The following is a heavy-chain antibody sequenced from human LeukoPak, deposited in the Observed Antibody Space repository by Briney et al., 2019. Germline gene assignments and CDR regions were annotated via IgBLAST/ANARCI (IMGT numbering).Heavy chain of an antibody. CDR3: ARGLYDYEPYYYMDV. CDR1: GYPFNNFG. D-gene: IGHD4-17*01. V-gene: IGHV1-18*01. Sequence: ASVKVSCTTSGYPFNNFGVNWVRQAPGQGLEWMGWISGHNGDTRYAQRFQGRVTLTTDTSASTAYMELRSLRSDDTAVYYCARGLYDYEPYYYMDVWGKGTTVTVSS. CDR2: ISGHNGDT. J-gene: IGHJ6*03.